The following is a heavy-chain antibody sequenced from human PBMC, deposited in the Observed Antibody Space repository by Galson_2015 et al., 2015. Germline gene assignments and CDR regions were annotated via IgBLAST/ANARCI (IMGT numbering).Heavy chain of an antibody. CDR1: GGSFSGYY. D-gene: IGHD6-25*01. Sequence: ETLSLTCAVYGGSFSGYYWSWIRQPPRKGLEWIGEINHSGSTNYNPSLKSRVTISVDTSKNQFSLKLSSVTAADTAVYYCARNGLTRRLDYWGQGTLVTVSS. CDR3: ARNGLTRRLDY. J-gene: IGHJ4*02. V-gene: IGHV4-34*01. CDR2: INHSGST.